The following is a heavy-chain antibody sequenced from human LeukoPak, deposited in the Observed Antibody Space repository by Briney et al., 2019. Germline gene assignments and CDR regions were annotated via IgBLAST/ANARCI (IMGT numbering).Heavy chain of an antibody. D-gene: IGHD3-22*01. CDR3: ARGGLYYYDSSGSPPAGWFDP. CDR2: MNPNSGNT. V-gene: IGHV1-8*01. CDR1: GYTFTSYD. Sequence: ASVKVSCTASGYTFTSYDINWVRQATGQGLEWMGWMNPNSGNTGYAQKFQGRVTMTRNTSISTAYMELSSLRSEDTAVYYCARGGLYYYDSSGSPPAGWFDPWGQGTLVTVSS. J-gene: IGHJ5*02.